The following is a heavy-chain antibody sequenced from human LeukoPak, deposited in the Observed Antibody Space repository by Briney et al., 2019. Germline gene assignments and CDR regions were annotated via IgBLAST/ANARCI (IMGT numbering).Heavy chain of an antibody. D-gene: IGHD6-19*01. Sequence: PSETLSLTCAVYGGSFSGYYWSWIRQSPGKGLEWIGEIIHSGSTNNNPSLKSRVTISVDTSKNQFSLKLSSVTAADTAAYYCASHGIAVAGTSSPNWFDPWGQGTLVTVSS. V-gene: IGHV4-34*12. CDR3: ASHGIAVAGTSSPNWFDP. J-gene: IGHJ5*02. CDR2: IIHSGST. CDR1: GGSFSGYY.